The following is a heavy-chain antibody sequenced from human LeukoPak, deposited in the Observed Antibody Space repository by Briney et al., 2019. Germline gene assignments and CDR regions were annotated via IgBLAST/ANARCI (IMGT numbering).Heavy chain of an antibody. CDR1: VYTFTSYD. CDR3: ARVTGSIDY. Sequence: ASVKVSCKASVYTFTSYDINWVRQATGQRLEWMGWMNPKSGNTGYAQKFQVRVTMTRDTSISTAYMELGNLRSEDTAVYYCARVTGSIDYWGQGTLVTVSS. D-gene: IGHD1-26*01. CDR2: MNPKSGNT. V-gene: IGHV1-8*01. J-gene: IGHJ4*02.